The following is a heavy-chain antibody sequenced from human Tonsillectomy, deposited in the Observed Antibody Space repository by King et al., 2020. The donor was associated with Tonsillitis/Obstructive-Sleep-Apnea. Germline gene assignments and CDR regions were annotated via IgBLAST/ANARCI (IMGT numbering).Heavy chain of an antibody. CDR1: GDSINSTNW. CDR3: ARGTGYCASTNCLGGWFDP. Sequence: QLQESGPGLVKPSGTLSLTCAVSGDSINSTNWWSWVCQPPGKGLGWIGENYHSGSTNYNPSLKSRVTISVDKSKNQFSLKLNSVTAADTAVYFCARGTGYCASTNCLGGWFDPWGQGTLVTVSS. J-gene: IGHJ5*02. CDR2: NYHSGST. V-gene: IGHV4-4*02. D-gene: IGHD2-2*01.